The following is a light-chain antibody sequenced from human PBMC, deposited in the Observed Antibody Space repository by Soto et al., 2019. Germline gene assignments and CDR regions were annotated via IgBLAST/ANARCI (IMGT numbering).Light chain of an antibody. CDR1: TGAVTSGHY. Sequence: QTVVTQEPSLTVSPGGTVTLTCGSSTGAVTSGHYPYWFQQKPGQAPRTLIYDTNNKHSWTPARFSGSLLGDKAALTLSSAQPEDEADYYCLVSYSGTWVFGGGTKLTVL. CDR3: LVSYSGTWV. CDR2: DTN. J-gene: IGLJ3*02. V-gene: IGLV7-46*01.